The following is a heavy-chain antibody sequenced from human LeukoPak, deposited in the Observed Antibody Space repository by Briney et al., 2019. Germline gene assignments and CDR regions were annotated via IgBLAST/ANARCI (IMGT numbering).Heavy chain of an antibody. CDR3: TTDVGQSITMVRGVITLVDY. V-gene: IGHV6-1*01. CDR1: GDSVSSNRAA. J-gene: IGHJ4*02. Sequence: SQTLSLTCAISGDSVSSNRAAWNWIRQSPSRGLEWLGRTYYRSKWYNDYAVSVKSRITINPDTSKNQFSLQLDSVTPEDTAVYYCTTDVGQSITMVRGVITLVDYWGQGTLVTVSS. D-gene: IGHD3-10*01. CDR2: TYYRSKWYN.